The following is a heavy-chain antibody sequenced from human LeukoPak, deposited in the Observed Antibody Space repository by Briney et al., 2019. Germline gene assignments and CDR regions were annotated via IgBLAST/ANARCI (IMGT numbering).Heavy chain of an antibody. J-gene: IGHJ4*02. CDR2: ISTDNGNT. D-gene: IGHD2-15*01. CDR1: GYTFFYYG. Sequence: PGASVKVSCKASGYTFFYYGVSWVRQAPGQGLEWMGWISTDNGNTNYAQKLQGRVTLTTDISTSTAYMELRSLRSDDTAVYYCARVDCSGDECYSEVYWGQGTLVTVSS. CDR3: ARVDCSGDECYSEVY. V-gene: IGHV1-18*01.